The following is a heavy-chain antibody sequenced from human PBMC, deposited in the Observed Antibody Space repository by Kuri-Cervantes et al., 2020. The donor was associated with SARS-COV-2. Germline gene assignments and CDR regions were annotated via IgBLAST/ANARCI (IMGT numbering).Heavy chain of an antibody. J-gene: IGHJ4*02. CDR3: ARDRAPVGY. CDR2: IYYSGST. V-gene: IGHV4-39*02. Sequence: GSLRLSCTVSGGSISSSSYYWGWIRQPPGKGLEWIGSIYYSGSTYYNPSLKSRVTISVDTSKNQFSLKLSSVTAADTAVYYCARDRAPVGYWGQGTLVTVSS. CDR1: GGSISSSSYY.